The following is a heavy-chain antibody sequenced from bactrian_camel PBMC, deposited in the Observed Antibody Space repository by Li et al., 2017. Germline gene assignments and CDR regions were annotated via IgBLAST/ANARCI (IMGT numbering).Heavy chain of an antibody. CDR1: GFTYDMYC. Sequence: QVQLVESGGGSVQAGGSLRLSCLLSGFTYDMYCMGWFRQAPGKEHEGVAIIESVGATTYADSVKGRFTISRDIAKNTLYLQMNSLKTEDTAVYYCAACRLWSGMTIRESMPTGARGPRSPSP. CDR2: IESVGAT. CDR3: AACRLWSGMTIRESMPT. V-gene: IGHV3S6*01. D-gene: IGHD1*01. J-gene: IGHJ4*01.